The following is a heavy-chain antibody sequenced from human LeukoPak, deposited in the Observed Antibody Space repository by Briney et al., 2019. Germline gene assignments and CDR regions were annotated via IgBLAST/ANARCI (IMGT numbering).Heavy chain of an antibody. D-gene: IGHD6-13*01. CDR3: ATVVYIAAAGTHSAFDI. J-gene: IGHJ3*02. Sequence: GASVKVSCKVSGYTLTELSMHWVRQAPGKGLEWMGGFDPEDGETIYAQKFQGRVTMTEDTSTDTAYMELSSLRSEDTAVYYCATVVYIAAAGTHSAFDIWGQGTMVTVSS. V-gene: IGHV1-24*01. CDR2: FDPEDGET. CDR1: GYTLTELS.